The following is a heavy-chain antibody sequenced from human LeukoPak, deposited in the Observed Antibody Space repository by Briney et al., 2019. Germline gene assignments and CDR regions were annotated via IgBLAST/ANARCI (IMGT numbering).Heavy chain of an antibody. D-gene: IGHD2-8*01. J-gene: IGHJ2*01. CDR3: ARASSGDIVLQDWFDP. CDR2: IYYSGST. Sequence: SETLSLTCTVSGGSISSSSYYWGWIRQPPGKGLEWIGTIYYSGSTYYSPSLKSRVTISVDTSKNQFSLQLSSVTAADTAVYYCARASSGDIVLQDWFDPWGRGTLVTVSS. CDR1: GGSISSSSYY. V-gene: IGHV4-39*07.